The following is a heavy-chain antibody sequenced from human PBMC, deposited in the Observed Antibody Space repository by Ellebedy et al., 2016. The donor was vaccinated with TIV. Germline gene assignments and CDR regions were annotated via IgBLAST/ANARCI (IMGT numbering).Heavy chain of an antibody. V-gene: IGHV3-7*01. CDR3: APHGTNFDY. CDR2: INQDGSEK. J-gene: IGHJ4*02. Sequence: GESLKISCAASGFTSSRYWMSWVRQAPGKGLEWVANINQDGSEKDYVHSVKGRFPISRDNAKNSLYLQMNSLRAEDTAVYYCAPHGTNFDYWGQGTLVTVSS. D-gene: IGHD2-8*01. CDR1: GFTSSRYW.